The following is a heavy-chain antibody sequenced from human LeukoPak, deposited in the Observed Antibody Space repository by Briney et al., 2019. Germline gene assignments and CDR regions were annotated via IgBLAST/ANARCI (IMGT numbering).Heavy chain of an antibody. V-gene: IGHV3-23*01. CDR1: GFTFSSYA. CDR3: ARAGTYNWFDP. Sequence: GGSLRLSCGASGFTFSSYAMSWVRQAPGKGLEWVSAISGSGGSTYYADSVKGRFTISRDNAKNSLYLQMNRLRPEDTAVYSRARAGTYNWFDPWGQGTLVTVSS. J-gene: IGHJ5*02. CDR2: ISGSGGST.